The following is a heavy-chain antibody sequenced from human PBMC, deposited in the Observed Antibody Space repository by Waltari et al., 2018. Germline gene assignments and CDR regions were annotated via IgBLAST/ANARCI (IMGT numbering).Heavy chain of an antibody. CDR2: ISWDGGST. CDR1: GFTFDDYA. Sequence: EVQLVESGGVVVQPGGSLRLSCAASGFTFDDYAMHWVRQAPGKGLEWVSLISWDGGSTYYADSVKGRFTISRDNSKNSLYLQMNSLRAEDTALYYRAKAYGDYGNWYFDLWGRGTLVTVSS. CDR3: AKAYGDYGNWYFDL. V-gene: IGHV3-43D*03. D-gene: IGHD4-17*01. J-gene: IGHJ2*01.